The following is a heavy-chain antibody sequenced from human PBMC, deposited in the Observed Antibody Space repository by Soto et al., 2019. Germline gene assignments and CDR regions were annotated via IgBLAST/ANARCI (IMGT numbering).Heavy chain of an antibody. Sequence: QVQLVESGGGVVQPGGSLRLSCVASGFTFSSQAMHWVRQAPGKGLDWVAVISNDGNRKYYADSLKGRFTISRDNYMDTLYLQMNRLRVEDSAVYYCASAIYSHGSVGTPDIWGQGTMVTVSS. CDR2: ISNDGNRK. J-gene: IGHJ3*02. D-gene: IGHD6-25*01. CDR1: GFTFSSQA. CDR3: ASAIYSHGSVGTPDI. V-gene: IGHV3-30-3*01.